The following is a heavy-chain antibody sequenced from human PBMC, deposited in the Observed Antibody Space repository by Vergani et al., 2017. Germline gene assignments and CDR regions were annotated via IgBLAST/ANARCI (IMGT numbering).Heavy chain of an antibody. CDR1: GFTFSSYS. CDR3: ARAYSGSYSCSDY. V-gene: IGHV3-21*04. J-gene: IGHJ4*02. Sequence: EVQLVESGGGLVKPGGSLRLSCAASGFTFSSYSMNWVRQAPGKGLEWVSSISSSGSTIYYADSVKGRFTISRDNAKNSLYLQMNSLRAEDTVVYYCARAYSGSYSCSDYWGQGTLVTVSS. D-gene: IGHD1-26*01. CDR2: ISSSGSTI.